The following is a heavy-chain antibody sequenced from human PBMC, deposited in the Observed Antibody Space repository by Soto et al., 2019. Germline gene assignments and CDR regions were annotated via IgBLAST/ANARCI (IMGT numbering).Heavy chain of an antibody. V-gene: IGHV1-18*01. CDR2: ISVYNGNT. CDR3: AREGAGLYYYYYGMDV. CDR1: GYTFTKYA. D-gene: IGHD6-19*01. Sequence: QVQLVQSGAEVKTPGASVKVSCKASGYTFTKYAISWMRQAPGQGLEWVGWISVYNGNTKYAENPQGRVSVTTDTSTTTVYMELRGLRSDDTAVYYCAREGAGLYYYYYGMDVWGQGTTVTVPS. J-gene: IGHJ6*02.